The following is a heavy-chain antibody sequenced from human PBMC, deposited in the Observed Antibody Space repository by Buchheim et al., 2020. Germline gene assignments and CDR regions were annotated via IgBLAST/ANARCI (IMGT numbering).Heavy chain of an antibody. CDR3: ARDITMIPGVMDY. CDR2: INHSGST. V-gene: IGHV4-34*01. J-gene: IGHJ4*02. D-gene: IGHD3-22*01. Sequence: QVQLQQWGAGLLKPSETLSLTCAVYGGSFSGYYWSWIRQPPGKGLEWIGEINHSGSTNYNPSLKSRVTISVDTSKNQFSLKLSSVTAADTAVYYCARDITMIPGVMDYWGQGTL. CDR1: GGSFSGYY.